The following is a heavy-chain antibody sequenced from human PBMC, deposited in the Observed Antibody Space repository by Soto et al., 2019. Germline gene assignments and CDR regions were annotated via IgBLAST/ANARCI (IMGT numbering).Heavy chain of an antibody. D-gene: IGHD3-10*01. CDR1: GFTFGSYA. CDR2: TSNNGGTT. CDR3: LHVLKDY. Sequence: GGSLRLSCAASGFTFGSYAMSWVRQAPGKGLEYVSATSNNGGTTNYADPVKDRSTISRDNSKNTLYLQMSSLRVEDTAVYYCLHVLKDYWGQGALVTVSS. J-gene: IGHJ4*02. V-gene: IGHV3-64D*08.